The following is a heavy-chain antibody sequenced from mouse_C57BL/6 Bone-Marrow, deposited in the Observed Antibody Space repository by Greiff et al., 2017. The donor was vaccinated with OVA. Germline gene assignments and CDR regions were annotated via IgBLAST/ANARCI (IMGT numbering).Heavy chain of an antibody. CDR1: GFTFSDYG. CDR3: ARNDGYYYWFAY. CDR2: ISSGSSTI. Sequence: EVKLMESGGGLVKPGGSLKLSCAASGFTFSDYGMHWVRQAPEKGLEWVAYISSGSSTINYADTVKGRFTISRDNAKNTLFLQMTSLRSEDTAMYYCARNDGYYYWFAYWGQGTLVTVSA. D-gene: IGHD2-3*01. J-gene: IGHJ3*01. V-gene: IGHV5-17*01.